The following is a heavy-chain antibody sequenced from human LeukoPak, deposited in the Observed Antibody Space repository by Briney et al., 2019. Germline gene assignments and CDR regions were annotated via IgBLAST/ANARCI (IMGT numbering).Heavy chain of an antibody. CDR2: IYYSGST. D-gene: IGHD3-22*01. CDR1: GGSISSGDHY. Sequence: PSQTLSLTCTVSGGSISSGDHYWSWIRQPPGKGLEWIGYIYYSGSTYYNPSLKSRVTISVDTSKNQFSLKLSSVTAADTAVYYCARGDWYDSSGPLLGYFDLWGRGTLVTVSS. CDR3: ARGDWYDSSGPLLGYFDL. J-gene: IGHJ2*01. V-gene: IGHV4-30-4*01.